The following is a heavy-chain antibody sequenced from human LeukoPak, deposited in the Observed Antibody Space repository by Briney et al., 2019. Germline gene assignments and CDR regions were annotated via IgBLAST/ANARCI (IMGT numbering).Heavy chain of an antibody. CDR1: GFTFSSYG. J-gene: IGHJ3*02. V-gene: IGHV3-30*18. Sequence: GGSLRLSCAASGFTFSSYGMNWVRQAPGKGLEWVADIKYDGSNKYYADSVKGRFTISRDNAKSSLYLQMNSLRVEDTAVYYSAKDRNSRTRRLGVFDILGQGTMVTVSS. CDR2: IKYDGSNK. CDR3: AKDRNSRTRRLGVFDI. D-gene: IGHD2-2*01.